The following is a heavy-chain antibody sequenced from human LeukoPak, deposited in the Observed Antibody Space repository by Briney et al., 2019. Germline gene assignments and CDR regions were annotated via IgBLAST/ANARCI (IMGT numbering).Heavy chain of an antibody. CDR2: INPNSGGT. D-gene: IGHD5-12*01. J-gene: IGHJ4*02. CDR3: ARDFEMATTPEGY. CDR1: GYTFTGYY. V-gene: IGHV1-2*02. Sequence: ASVKVSCKASGYTFTGYYMHWVRQAPGQGLEWMGWINPNSGGTNYAQKFQGRVTMTRDTSISTAYMELSRLRSDDTAVYHCARDFEMATTPEGYWGQGTLVTVSS.